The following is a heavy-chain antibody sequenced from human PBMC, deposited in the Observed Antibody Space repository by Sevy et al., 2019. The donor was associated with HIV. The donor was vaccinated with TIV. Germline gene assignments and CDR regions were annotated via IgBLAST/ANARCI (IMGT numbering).Heavy chain of an antibody. Sequence: GGSLRLSCAASGFTFNTHAMNWVRQAPGKGLEWVSVISGIGSSTYYADSVKGRFTISRDNSKNTLYLQMNSLRAEDTAVYYCARRPDLGVVILTGVLDVWGQGTTVTVSS. CDR1: GFTFNTHA. CDR2: ISGIGSST. J-gene: IGHJ6*02. D-gene: IGHD3-3*01. CDR3: ARRPDLGVVILTGVLDV. V-gene: IGHV3-23*01.